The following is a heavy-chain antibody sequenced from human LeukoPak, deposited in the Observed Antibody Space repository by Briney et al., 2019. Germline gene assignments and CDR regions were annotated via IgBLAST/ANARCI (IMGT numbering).Heavy chain of an antibody. CDR1: GYTLTELS. D-gene: IGHD6-19*01. CDR2: FDPEDGET. J-gene: IGHJ2*01. CDR3: ATGGIAVAGTPGWYFDL. Sequence: ASVRVSCKVSGYTLTELSMHWVRPAPGKGREWMGGFDPEDGETIYAQKFQGRVTMTEDTSTDTAYMELSSLRSEDTAVYYCATGGIAVAGTPGWYFDLWGRGTLVTVSS. V-gene: IGHV1-24*01.